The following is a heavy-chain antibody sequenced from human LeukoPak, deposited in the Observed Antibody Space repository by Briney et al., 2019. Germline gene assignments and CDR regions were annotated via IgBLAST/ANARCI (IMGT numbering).Heavy chain of an antibody. CDR2: ISGSGGST. D-gene: IGHD2-2*02. Sequence: QSGGSLRLSCAASGFTFSSYAMSWVRQAPGKGLEWVSAISGSGGSTYYADSVKGRFTISRDNSKNTLYLQMNSLRAEDTAVYYCAKVVIPAAIQSNWFDPWGQGTLVTVSS. CDR1: GFTFSSYA. J-gene: IGHJ5*02. V-gene: IGHV3-23*01. CDR3: AKVVIPAAIQSNWFDP.